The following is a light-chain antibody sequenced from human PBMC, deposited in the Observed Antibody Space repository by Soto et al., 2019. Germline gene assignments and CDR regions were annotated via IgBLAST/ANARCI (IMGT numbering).Light chain of an antibody. Sequence: QSALAQPASVSGSPGQSITISCAGTNRDVGGYNYVSWYQQYPGKAPKLIIYEVTYRPSGVSNRFSGSKSGNTASLTSAGLRAEEEADYYCSSYSSSSAIDVIFGGGTKLTVL. CDR3: SSYSSSSAIDVI. CDR1: NRDVGGYNY. CDR2: EVT. J-gene: IGLJ2*01. V-gene: IGLV2-14*01.